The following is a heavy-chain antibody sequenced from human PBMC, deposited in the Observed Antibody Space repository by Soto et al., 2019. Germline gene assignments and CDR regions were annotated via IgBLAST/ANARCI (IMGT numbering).Heavy chain of an antibody. J-gene: IGHJ5*02. Sequence: QVTVKESGPVLVKPTETLTLTCTVSGFSLSNAGLGVSWIRQPPGKALEWLAHIFSNDEKSYSTSLKSRLTISKTTSKSQVVLIMTTMDPVDTPTYYCASTYSTSWYWFDPWGQGTRVTVSS. CDR2: IFSNDEK. CDR3: ASTYSTSWYWFDP. V-gene: IGHV2-26*04. CDR1: GFSLSNAGLG. D-gene: IGHD6-13*01.